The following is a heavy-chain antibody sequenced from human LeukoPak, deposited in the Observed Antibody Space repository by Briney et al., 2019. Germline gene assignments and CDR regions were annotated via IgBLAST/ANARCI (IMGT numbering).Heavy chain of an antibody. CDR3: ARGGVLLWFGELLYRAPYYYYMDV. D-gene: IGHD3-10*01. J-gene: IGHJ6*03. CDR1: GYTFTGYY. V-gene: IGHV1-2*02. CDR2: INPNSGDT. Sequence: ASLKVSCKASGYTFTGYYLHWVRQAPGQGLEWMGWINPNSGDTNNAQNFQGRVTMTRDTSISTAYMELSRLRSDDTAVYYCARGGVLLWFGELLYRAPYYYYMDVWGKGTTVTISS.